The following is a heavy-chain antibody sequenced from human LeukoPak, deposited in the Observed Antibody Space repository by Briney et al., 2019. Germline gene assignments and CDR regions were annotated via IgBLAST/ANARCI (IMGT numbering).Heavy chain of an antibody. D-gene: IGHD2-2*01. CDR1: GFTFSTFA. CDR2: ISTSGGST. Sequence: GGSLRLSCAASGFTFSTFAVHWVRQAPGKGLQWVSAISTSGGSTYYADSVKGRFTISRDNSKNTLYLQMNSLRAEDTAVYYCAKDSVVVPAAKGSYFDYWGQGTLVTVSS. J-gene: IGHJ4*02. CDR3: AKDSVVVPAAKGSYFDY. V-gene: IGHV3-23*01.